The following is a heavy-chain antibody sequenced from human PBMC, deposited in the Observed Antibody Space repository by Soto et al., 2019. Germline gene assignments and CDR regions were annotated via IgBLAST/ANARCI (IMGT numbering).Heavy chain of an antibody. V-gene: IGHV4-39*01. D-gene: IGHD6-19*01. CDR1: GGSISSSSYY. J-gene: IGHJ5*02. Sequence: SETLSLTCTVSGGSISSSSYYWGWIRQPPGKGLEWIGSIYYSGSTYYNPSLKSRVTISVDTSKNQFSLKLSSVTAADTAVYYCARAAPLYSSGWFDPWGQGTLVTVSS. CDR3: ARAAPLYSSGWFDP. CDR2: IYYSGST.